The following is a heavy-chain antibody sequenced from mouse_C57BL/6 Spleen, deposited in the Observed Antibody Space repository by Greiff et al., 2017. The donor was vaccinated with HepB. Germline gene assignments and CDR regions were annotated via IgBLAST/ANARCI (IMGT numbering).Heavy chain of an antibody. CDR3: ARVSDYYGSSYDDLDY. Sequence: QVQLQQPGAELVKPGASVKMSCKASGYTFTSYWITWVKQRPGQGLEWIGDIYPGSGSTNYNEKFKSKATLTVDTSSSTAYMQLSSLTSEDAAVYYFARVSDYYGSSYDDLDYWGQGTTLTVAS. CDR1: GYTFTSYW. V-gene: IGHV1-55*01. D-gene: IGHD1-1*01. CDR2: IYPGSGST. J-gene: IGHJ2*01.